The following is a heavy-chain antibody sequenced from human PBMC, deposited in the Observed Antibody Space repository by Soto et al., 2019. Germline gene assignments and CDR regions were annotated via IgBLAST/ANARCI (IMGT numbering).Heavy chain of an antibody. Sequence: SETLSLTCTVSGGSISSSSYYWGWIRQPPGKGLEWIGSIYYSGSTYYNPSLKSRVTTSVDTSKNQFSLKLSSVTAADTAVYYCARQRTTVNVDYWGQGTLVTVSS. V-gene: IGHV4-39*01. CDR2: IYYSGST. D-gene: IGHD4-17*01. CDR1: GGSISSSSYY. J-gene: IGHJ4*02. CDR3: ARQRTTVNVDY.